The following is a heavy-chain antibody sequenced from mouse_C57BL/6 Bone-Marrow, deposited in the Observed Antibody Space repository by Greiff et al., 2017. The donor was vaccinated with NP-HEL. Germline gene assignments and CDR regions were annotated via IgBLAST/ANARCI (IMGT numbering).Heavy chain of an antibody. CDR1: GYTFTDYN. J-gene: IGHJ4*01. CDR3: ARKGDPLDYAMDY. V-gene: IGHV1-22*01. D-gene: IGHD3-3*01. Sequence: EVQLQQSGPELVKPGASVKMSCKASGYTFTDYNMHWVKQSHGKSLEWIGYINPNNGGTSYNQKFKGKATLTVNKSSSTAYMELRSLTSEDSAVYYCARKGDPLDYAMDYWGQGTSVTVSS. CDR2: INPNNGGT.